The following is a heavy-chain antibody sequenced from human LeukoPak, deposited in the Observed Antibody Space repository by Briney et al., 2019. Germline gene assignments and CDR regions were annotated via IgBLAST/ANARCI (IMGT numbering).Heavy chain of an antibody. Sequence: PSETLSLTCTVSGGSISSYYWSWIRQPPGKGLEWIGYIYYSGSTNYNPSLKSRVTISVDTSKNQFSLKLSSVTAADTAVYYCARSERGVFDIWGQGTMVTVSS. CDR2: IYYSGST. CDR3: ARSERGVFDI. D-gene: IGHD2-8*01. CDR1: GGSISSYY. V-gene: IGHV4-59*01. J-gene: IGHJ3*02.